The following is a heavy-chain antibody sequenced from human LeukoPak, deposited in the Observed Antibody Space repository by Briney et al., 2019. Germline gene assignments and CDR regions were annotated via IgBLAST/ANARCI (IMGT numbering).Heavy chain of an antibody. CDR3: ARQAPYYGSGHFDY. Sequence: GESLKISCKGFGYSFTSYWIGWVRQMPGKGLEWMGIIYPRDSDTRYSPSFQGQVTISADKSISTAYLQWSSLKASDTAMYYCARQAPYYGSGHFDYWGQGTLVTVSS. V-gene: IGHV5-51*01. D-gene: IGHD3-10*01. J-gene: IGHJ4*02. CDR1: GYSFTSYW. CDR2: IYPRDSDT.